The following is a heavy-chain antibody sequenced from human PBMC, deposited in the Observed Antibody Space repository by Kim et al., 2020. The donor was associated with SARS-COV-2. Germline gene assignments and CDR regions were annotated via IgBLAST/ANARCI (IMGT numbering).Heavy chain of an antibody. Sequence: SVKVSCKASGGTFSSYTISWVRQAPGQGLEWMGRIIPILGIAIYPQKFQGRVTITADKSTSTAYMELSSLRSEDTAVYYCARDLDIVVVPAAMGGGQVFWYFDLWGRGTLVTVSS. CDR2: IIPILGIA. CDR1: GGTFSSYT. V-gene: IGHV1-69*04. CDR3: ARDLDIVVVPAAMGGGQVFWYFDL. J-gene: IGHJ2*01. D-gene: IGHD2-2*03.